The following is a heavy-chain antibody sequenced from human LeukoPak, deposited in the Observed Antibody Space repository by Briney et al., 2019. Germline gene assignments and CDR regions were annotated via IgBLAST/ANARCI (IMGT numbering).Heavy chain of an antibody. D-gene: IGHD3-22*01. J-gene: IGHJ4*02. CDR2: IYLGDSDT. CDR3: ARHAYYYDSSGYPYFDY. Sequence: GESLKISCKGSGYSFTSYWIGWVRQMPGKGLEWMGIIYLGDSDTRYSPSFQGQVTISADKSISTAYLQWSSLKASDTAMYYCARHAYYYDSSGYPYFDYWGQGTLVTVSS. CDR1: GYSFTSYW. V-gene: IGHV5-51*01.